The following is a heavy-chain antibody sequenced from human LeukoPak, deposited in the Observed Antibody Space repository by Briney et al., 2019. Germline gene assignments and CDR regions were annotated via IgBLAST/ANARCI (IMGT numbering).Heavy chain of an antibody. J-gene: IGHJ1*01. V-gene: IGHV5-51*01. Sequence: GESLKISCKGSGYSFTSYWIGWVRQMPGKGLEWMGIIYPGDSDTRYSPSFQGQVAISADKSITTAYLQWSSLKASDTAMYYCARLAYCGGDCYRTTRGYFQHWGQGTLVTVSS. CDR1: GYSFTSYW. CDR2: IYPGDSDT. D-gene: IGHD2-21*02. CDR3: ARLAYCGGDCYRTTRGYFQH.